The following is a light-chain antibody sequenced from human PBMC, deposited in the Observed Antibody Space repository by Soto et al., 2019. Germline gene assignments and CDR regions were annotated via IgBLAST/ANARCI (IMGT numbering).Light chain of an antibody. V-gene: IGKV3-15*01. Sequence: EIVMTQSPATLSVSPGERATLSCRASQSVSSDLAWYQQRPGQPPRLLIYDASTRATGIPARISGSGSGTEFTLTISSLQSEDFAVYYCQHDYNLLTFGGGTKVDIK. CDR3: QHDYNLLT. CDR1: QSVSSD. CDR2: DAS. J-gene: IGKJ4*01.